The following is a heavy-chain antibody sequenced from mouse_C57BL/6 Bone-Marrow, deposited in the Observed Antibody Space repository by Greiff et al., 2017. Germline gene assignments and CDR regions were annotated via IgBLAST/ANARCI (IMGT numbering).Heavy chain of an antibody. CDR2: IYWDDVK. CDR3: ARRGDSYGSSTLAKDY. J-gene: IGHJ4*01. Sequence: QVTLKVSGPGILQSSQTLSLTCSFSGFSLSTSGMGVSWIRQPSGKGLEWLAHIYWDDVKRYNPSLKSRLTISKDTSRNQVLLKITSVETEDTATYYRARRGDSYGSSTLAKDYWGQGTSVTVSS. CDR1: GFSLSTSGMG. D-gene: IGHD1-1*01. V-gene: IGHV8-12*01.